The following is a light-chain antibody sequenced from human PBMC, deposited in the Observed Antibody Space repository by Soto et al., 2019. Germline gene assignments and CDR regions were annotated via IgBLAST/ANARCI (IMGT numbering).Light chain of an antibody. V-gene: IGKV3-11*01. CDR3: QQRSNWPPIT. Sequence: EIVLTQSPPTLSVSPGERATLSCRASQSVSSYLAWYQQKPGQAPRLLIYDASNRATGIPARFSGSGSATDFTLTISSLEPEDFAVYYCQQRSNWPPITFGQGTRLEIK. CDR2: DAS. CDR1: QSVSSY. J-gene: IGKJ5*01.